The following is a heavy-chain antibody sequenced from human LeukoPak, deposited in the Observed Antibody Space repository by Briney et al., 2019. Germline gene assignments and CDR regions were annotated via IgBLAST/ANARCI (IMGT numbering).Heavy chain of an antibody. D-gene: IGHD1-1*01. CDR3: ARTPLERIYGMDV. J-gene: IGHJ6*02. V-gene: IGHV1-2*02. CDR2: INPNSGGT. CDR1: GYTFTGYY. Sequence: GASVKLSCTASGYTFTGYYMHWVRQAPGQGLEWMGWINPNSGGTNYAQKFQGRVTMTRDTSISTAYMELSRLRSDDTAVYYCARTPLERIYGMDVWGQGTTVTVSS.